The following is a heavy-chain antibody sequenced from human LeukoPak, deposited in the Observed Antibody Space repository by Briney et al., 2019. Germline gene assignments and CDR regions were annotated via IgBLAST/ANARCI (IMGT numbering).Heavy chain of an antibody. CDR1: GGSISSYY. CDR3: ARSRPYCSGGSCNWFDP. Sequence: SETLSLTCTVSGGSISSYYWSWLRQPPGKGLEWIGYIYYSGSTNYNPSLKSRVTISVDTSKNQFSLKLSSVTAADTAVYYCARSRPYCSGGSCNWFDPWGQGTLVTVSS. CDR2: IYYSGST. D-gene: IGHD2-15*01. V-gene: IGHV4-59*01. J-gene: IGHJ5*02.